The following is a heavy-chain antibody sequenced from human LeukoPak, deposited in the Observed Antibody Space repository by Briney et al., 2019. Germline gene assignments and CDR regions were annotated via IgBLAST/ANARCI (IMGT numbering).Heavy chain of an antibody. CDR1: GYTFTSYY. CDR2: INPSGGST. CDR3: ARNSQWGDY. D-gene: IGHD6-19*01. Sequence: ASVKVPCKASGYTFTSYYMHWVRQAPGQGLEWMGIINPSGGSTSYAQKFQGRVTMTRDTSTSTVYMELSSLRPDDTAVYYCARNSQWGDYWGQGTLVTVSS. V-gene: IGHV1-46*01. J-gene: IGHJ4*02.